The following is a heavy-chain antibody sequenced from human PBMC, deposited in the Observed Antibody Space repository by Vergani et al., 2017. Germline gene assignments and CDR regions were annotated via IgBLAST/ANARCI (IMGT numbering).Heavy chain of an antibody. J-gene: IGHJ4*02. CDR1: GYTFTSYG. CDR3: ARSGGSYETDY. V-gene: IGHV1-18*04. CDR2: ISAHNGNT. D-gene: IGHD1-26*01. Sequence: QVQLVQSGAEVKKPGASVKVSCKASGYTFTSYGITWVRQAPGQGLEWMGWISAHNGNTDYAQKLQGRVTMTTDTFTSTAYMEVRSLRSDDTAVYYCARSGGSYETDYWGQGTLVTVSS.